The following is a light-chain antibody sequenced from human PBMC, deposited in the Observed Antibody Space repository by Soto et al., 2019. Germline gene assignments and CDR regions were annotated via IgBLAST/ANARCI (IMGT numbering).Light chain of an antibody. CDR1: QSVSSNY. Sequence: EIVLTQSPGTLSLSPGERATLSCRASQSVSSNYLAWYQQKPGQAPRPLIYVASRRATGIPDRFSGSGAGTDFTLIISRLESEDFAVYYCQQYGSSPCTFGQGTKVEIK. CDR2: VAS. CDR3: QQYGSSPCT. J-gene: IGKJ1*01. V-gene: IGKV3-20*01.